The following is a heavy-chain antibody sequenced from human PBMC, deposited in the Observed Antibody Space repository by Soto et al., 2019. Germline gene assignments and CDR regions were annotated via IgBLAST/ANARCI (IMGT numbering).Heavy chain of an antibody. D-gene: IGHD2-8*02. V-gene: IGHV3-53*01. CDR3: VASDPDTGGFDY. CDR1: GFTVSSNY. CDR2: IYSGGST. Sequence: EVQLVESGGGLIQPGGSLRLSCAASGFTVSSNYMSWVRQAPGKGLEWVSVIYSGGSTYYADSVKGRFTISRDNSKNTRELQMNSQRAEDTAVDYCVASDPDTGGFDYWGQGTLVTVSS. J-gene: IGHJ4*02.